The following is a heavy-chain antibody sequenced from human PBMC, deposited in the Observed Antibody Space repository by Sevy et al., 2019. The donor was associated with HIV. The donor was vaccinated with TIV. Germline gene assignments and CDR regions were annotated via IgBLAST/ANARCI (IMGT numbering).Heavy chain of an antibody. CDR1: GGSISSSSYY. CDR3: ARAGDDILTGYYRDYYYYYGMDV. D-gene: IGHD3-9*01. Sequence: SETLSLTCTVSGGSISSSSYYWGWIRQPPGKGLEWIGSIYYSGSTYYNPSLKSRVTISVDTSKNQFSLKLSSVTAADTAVYYCARAGDDILTGYYRDYYYYYGMDVWGQGTTVTVSS. CDR2: IYYSGST. J-gene: IGHJ6*02. V-gene: IGHV4-39*01.